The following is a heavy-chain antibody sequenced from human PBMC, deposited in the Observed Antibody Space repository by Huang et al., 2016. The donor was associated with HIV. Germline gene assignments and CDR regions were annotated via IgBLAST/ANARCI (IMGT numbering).Heavy chain of an antibody. V-gene: IGHV4-61*08. Sequence: QVHLQESGPGLVKPSETLSLTCTVSGGSVSSGDYYGSWVRQPPGKGLEWIAYAYYDGSTNYNPALESRLSMSVDTSRNQFSLKLRSVTAADTAVYYCSRINYAKTTYYLDFDFWGQGTLVTVSS. CDR3: SRINYAKTTYYLDFDF. CDR1: GGSVSSGDYY. CDR2: AYYDGST. D-gene: IGHD3-22*01. J-gene: IGHJ4*02.